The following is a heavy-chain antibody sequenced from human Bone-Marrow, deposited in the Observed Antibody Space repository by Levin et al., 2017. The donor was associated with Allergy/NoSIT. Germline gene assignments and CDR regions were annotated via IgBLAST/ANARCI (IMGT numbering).Heavy chain of an antibody. D-gene: IGHD3-10*01. CDR2: VSTTSTYI. CDR3: ATTLRGSGSYED. J-gene: IGHJ4*02. V-gene: IGHV3-21*01. CDR1: GFTFSSYS. Sequence: SCAGSGFTFSSYSMNWVRQAPGKGLEWVSYVSTTSTYIYYADSVKGRFIISRDNAKNSLYLRMSGLRAEDTAVYYCATTLRGSGSYEDWGQGTLVTVSS.